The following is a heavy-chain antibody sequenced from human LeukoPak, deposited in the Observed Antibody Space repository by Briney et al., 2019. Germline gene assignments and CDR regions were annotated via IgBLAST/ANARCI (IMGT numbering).Heavy chain of an antibody. Sequence: GGSLRLSCAASGFTFSSYAMSWVRQAPGKGPEWVSGITGSGGRTYYADSVKGRFTISRDNSKNTLYLQMNSLRAEDTAIYYCAKDHGTAVAGFYYWGQGTLVTVSS. CDR3: AKDHGTAVAGFYY. V-gene: IGHV3-23*01. CDR2: ITGSGGRT. CDR1: GFTFSSYA. J-gene: IGHJ4*02. D-gene: IGHD6-19*01.